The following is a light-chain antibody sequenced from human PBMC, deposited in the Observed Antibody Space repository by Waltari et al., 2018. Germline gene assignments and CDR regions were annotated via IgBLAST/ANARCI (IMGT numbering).Light chain of an antibody. CDR1: SLRSYY. Sequence: SSELTQDPAVSVALGQTVRITCQGDSLRSYYASWYQQKPAQAPVLVIYGKNNRPSGIPDRFSGSSSGNTASLTITGAQAEDEADYYCNSRDSSGKKVFGGGTKLTVL. V-gene: IGLV3-19*01. J-gene: IGLJ2*01. CDR2: GKN. CDR3: NSRDSSGKKV.